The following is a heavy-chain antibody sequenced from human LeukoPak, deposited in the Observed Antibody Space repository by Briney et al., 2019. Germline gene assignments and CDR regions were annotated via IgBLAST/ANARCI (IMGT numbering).Heavy chain of an antibody. CDR1: GGTFSSYA. V-gene: IGHV1-69*13. Sequence: VKVSCKASGGTFSSYAISWVRQAPGQGLEWMGGIIPIFGTANYAQKFQGRVTITADESTSTAYMELSSLRSEDTAVYYCARDDYSTPAAFDIWGQGTMVTVSS. CDR3: ARDDYSTPAAFDI. D-gene: IGHD4-11*01. CDR2: IIPIFGTA. J-gene: IGHJ3*02.